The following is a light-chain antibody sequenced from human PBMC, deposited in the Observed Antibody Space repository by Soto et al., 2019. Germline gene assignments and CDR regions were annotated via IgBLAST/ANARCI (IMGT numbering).Light chain of an antibody. J-gene: IGLJ1*01. V-gene: IGLV2-23*01. Sequence: QSVLTQPPSASGAPGQRVTISCSGSTSNIGNNFVYWYQQHPGKAPKLMIYEGSKRPSGVSNRFSGSKSGNTASLTISGLQAEDEADYYCCSYAGSSVYVFGTGTKVTVL. CDR1: TSNIGNNF. CDR3: CSYAGSSVYV. CDR2: EGS.